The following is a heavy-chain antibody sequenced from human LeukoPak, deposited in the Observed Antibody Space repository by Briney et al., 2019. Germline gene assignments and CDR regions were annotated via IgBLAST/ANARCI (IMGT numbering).Heavy chain of an antibody. V-gene: IGHV3-23*01. D-gene: IGHD2-21*01. CDR2: IGTSGANT. CDR1: GFTFSSYA. Sequence: GRSLRLSCAASGFTFSSYAMHWVRQAPGKGLEWVATIGTSGANTYHADSVKGRFTISRDNSKSTLYLQMNSLRAEDTAVYHCAKKSGDHFHFDFWGQGTLVTVSS. CDR3: AKKSGDHFHFDF. J-gene: IGHJ4*02.